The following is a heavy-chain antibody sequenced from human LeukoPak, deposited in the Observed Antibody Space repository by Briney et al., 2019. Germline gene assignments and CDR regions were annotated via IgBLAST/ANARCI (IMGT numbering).Heavy chain of an antibody. Sequence: ASVKVSCKASGGTFSSYAISWVRQAPGQGLEWMGGIIPIFGTANYAQKFQGRVTITTDKSTSTAYMEVSSLGSEDTAVYYCAGDGDILTGYTLDYWGQGTLVTVSS. CDR3: AGDGDILTGYTLDY. D-gene: IGHD3-9*01. CDR2: IIPIFGTA. J-gene: IGHJ4*02. V-gene: IGHV1-69*05. CDR1: GGTFSSYA.